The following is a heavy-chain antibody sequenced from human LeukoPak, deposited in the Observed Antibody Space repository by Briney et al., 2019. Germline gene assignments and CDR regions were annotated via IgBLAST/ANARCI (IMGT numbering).Heavy chain of an antibody. J-gene: IGHJ6*04. CDR1: GFTFSNYA. CDR3: AELGITMIGGV. D-gene: IGHD3-10*02. V-gene: IGHV3-48*03. Sequence: GGSLRLSCAASGFTFSNYAMNWVRQAPGQGLEWVSYISSSGSTIYYADSVKGRFTISRDNAKNSLYLQMNSLRAEDTAVYYCAELGITMIGGVWGKGTTVTISS. CDR2: ISSSGSTI.